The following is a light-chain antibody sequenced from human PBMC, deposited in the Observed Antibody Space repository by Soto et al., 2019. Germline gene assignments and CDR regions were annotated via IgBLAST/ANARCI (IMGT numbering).Light chain of an antibody. CDR3: STSSSTSTTWV. CDR1: SSDVGSYNF. J-gene: IGLJ3*02. CDR2: AVT. Sequence: QSALTQPASVSGSPGQSIAISCTGTSSDVGSYNFVSWYQQHPGKAPQLLIYAVTNRPSGVSDRFSGSKSGNTASLTISGLQAEDEADYYCSTSSSTSTTWVFGGGTKLTVL. V-gene: IGLV2-14*01.